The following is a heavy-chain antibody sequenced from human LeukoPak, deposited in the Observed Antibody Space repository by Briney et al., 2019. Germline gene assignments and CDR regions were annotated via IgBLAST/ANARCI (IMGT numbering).Heavy chain of an antibody. J-gene: IGHJ4*02. Sequence: GASVKVSCKASGYTFTGYYMHWVRQAPGQGLEWMGWISAYNGNTNYAQKLQGRVTMTTDTSTSTAYMELRSLRSDDTAVYYCARRGFGSGSYLDSWGQGTLVTVSS. V-gene: IGHV1-18*04. CDR3: ARRGFGSGSYLDS. CDR1: GYTFTGYY. CDR2: ISAYNGNT. D-gene: IGHD3-10*01.